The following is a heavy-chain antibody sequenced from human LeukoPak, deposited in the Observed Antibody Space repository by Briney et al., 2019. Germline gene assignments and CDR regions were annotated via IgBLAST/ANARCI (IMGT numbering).Heavy chain of an antibody. Sequence: SETVSLTCTVSGGSIRSSSYYWGWIRQPPGKGLEWIGSIYYSGSTYYNPSLMSRVTVCIDTSKNQFSLKLTCVTAADTAVYYCARRARRIYCGGDCKDAFDIWGQGTMLRVPS. CDR2: IYYSGST. J-gene: IGHJ3*02. CDR3: ARRARRIYCGGDCKDAFDI. D-gene: IGHD2-21*02. CDR1: GGSIRSSSYY. V-gene: IGHV4-39*01.